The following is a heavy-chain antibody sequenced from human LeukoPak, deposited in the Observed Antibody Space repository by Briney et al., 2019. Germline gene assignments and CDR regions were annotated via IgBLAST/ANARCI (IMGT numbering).Heavy chain of an antibody. CDR3: ARAIVDYYDSSGYYYSY. D-gene: IGHD3-22*01. J-gene: IGHJ4*02. CDR1: GGTFSSYA. Sequence: SVKVSCKASGGTFSSYAISWVRQAPGQGLEWMGGIIPIFGTANYAQKFQGRVTITADESTSTAYMELSSLRSEDTAVHYCARAIVDYYDSSGYYYSYWGQGTLVTVSS. CDR2: IIPIFGTA. V-gene: IGHV1-69*13.